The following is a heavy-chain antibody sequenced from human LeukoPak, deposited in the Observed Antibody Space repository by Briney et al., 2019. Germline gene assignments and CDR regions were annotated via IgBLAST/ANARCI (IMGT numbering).Heavy chain of an antibody. CDR1: GGSISNLDYY. V-gene: IGHV4-61*02. D-gene: IGHD2-2*01. J-gene: IGHJ3*01. Sequence: SETLSLTCTVSGGSISNLDYYWTWIRQPAGKRLEWIGRIYTSGGTNYNPSLKSRVTMSVDKSKNQISLNLASLTAADTALYYCASRGSSSGTFDVWGPGTFVTVSS. CDR2: IYTSGGT. CDR3: ASRGSSSGTFDV.